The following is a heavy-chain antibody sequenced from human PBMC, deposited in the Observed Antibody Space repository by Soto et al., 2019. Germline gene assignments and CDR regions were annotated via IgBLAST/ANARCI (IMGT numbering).Heavy chain of an antibody. CDR2: IYYSGST. CDR1: GGSISSYY. J-gene: IGHJ4*02. CDR3: ARRWGGTFDY. Sequence: QVQLQESGPGLVKPSETLSLTCTVSGGSISSYYWSWIRQPPGKGLEWIGYIYYSGSTNYNPSLKRRVTISVDTSKNQFSRKLSSVTAADTAVYYCARRWGGTFDYWGQGTLVTVSS. V-gene: IGHV4-59*01. D-gene: IGHD2-21*01.